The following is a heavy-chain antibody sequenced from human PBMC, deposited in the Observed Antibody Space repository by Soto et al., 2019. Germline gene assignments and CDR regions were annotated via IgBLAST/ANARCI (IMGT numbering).Heavy chain of an antibody. Sequence: PGGSLRLSCAASGFTFSSYGMHWVRQAPGKGLEWVAVISYDGSNKYYADSVKGRFTISRDNSKNTLYLQMNSLGAEDTAVYYCAKVVDIVATAYYYYYGMDVWGQGTTVTVSS. CDR2: ISYDGSNK. V-gene: IGHV3-30*18. J-gene: IGHJ6*02. CDR1: GFTFSSYG. CDR3: AKVVDIVATAYYYYYGMDV. D-gene: IGHD5-12*01.